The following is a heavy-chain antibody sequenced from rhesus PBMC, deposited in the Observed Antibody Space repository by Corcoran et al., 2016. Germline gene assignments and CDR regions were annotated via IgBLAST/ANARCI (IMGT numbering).Heavy chain of an antibody. Sequence: QVTLKESGPALVKPTQTLTLTCTFSGFSLSTSGIRVSWIRQPPGKALEWLARIDWDDDKYYSTSLKSRLTISKDTSKNQVVLTMTNMDPVDTATYYCARSRKGAAAPHYWGQGVLVTVSS. J-gene: IGHJ4*01. V-gene: IGHV2S2*01. CDR1: GFSLSTSGIR. CDR3: ARSRKGAAAPHY. CDR2: IDWDDDK. D-gene: IGHD6-25*01.